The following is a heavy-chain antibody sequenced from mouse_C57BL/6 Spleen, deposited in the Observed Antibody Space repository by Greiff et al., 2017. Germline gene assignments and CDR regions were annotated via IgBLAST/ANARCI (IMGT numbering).Heavy chain of an antibody. D-gene: IGHD2-4*01. CDR3: ARGDYAPYYAMDD. CDR1: GFSLTSYG. J-gene: IGHJ4*01. V-gene: IGHV2-6*03. CDR2: IWCDGST. Sequence: VKVVESGPGLVAPSQSLSITCTVSGFSLTSYGVHWVRQPPGKGLAWLVVIWCDGSTTYNSALKSRLSIRQDNSKSQVFLKMNGLQTDDTAMYYCARGDYAPYYAMDDWGQGTSVTVAS.